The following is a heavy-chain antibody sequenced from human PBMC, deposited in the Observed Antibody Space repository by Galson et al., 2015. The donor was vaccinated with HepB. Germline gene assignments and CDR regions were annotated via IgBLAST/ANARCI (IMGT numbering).Heavy chain of an antibody. D-gene: IGHD6-13*01. CDR2: INAGNGNT. Sequence: SVKVSCKASGYTFTSYAMHWVRQAPGQRLEWMGWINAGNGNTKYSQKFQGRVTITRDTSASTAYMELSSLRSEDTAVYYCARGSPYSSSPNPRRCDYWGQGTLVTVSS. CDR3: ARGSPYSSSPNPRRCDY. V-gene: IGHV1-3*01. CDR1: GYTFTSYA. J-gene: IGHJ4*02.